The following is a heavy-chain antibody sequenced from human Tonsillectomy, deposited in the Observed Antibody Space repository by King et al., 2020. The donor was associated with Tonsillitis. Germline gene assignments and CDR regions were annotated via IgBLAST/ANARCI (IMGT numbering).Heavy chain of an antibody. V-gene: IGHV3-33*08. CDR1: GFTFSSDG. J-gene: IGHJ2*01. CDR3: ARDYSIHWYFDL. D-gene: IGHD2-15*01. CDR2: IWYDGSNM. Sequence: HVQLVESGGGVVQPGRSLRLSCAASGFTFSSDGMHWVRQAPGKGLEWVAVIWYDGSNMYYADSVKGRFTISRDNSKNTLYLQMNSLRVEDTAGYYCARDYSIHWYFDLWGRGTLVTVSS.